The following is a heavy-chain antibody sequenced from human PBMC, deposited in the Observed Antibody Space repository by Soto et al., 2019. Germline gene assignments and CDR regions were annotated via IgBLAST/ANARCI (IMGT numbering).Heavy chain of an antibody. V-gene: IGHV3-30-3*01. CDR2: ISYDGSNK. J-gene: IGHJ6*02. Sequence: GGSLRLSCAASGFTFSSYAMHWVRQAPGKGLEWVAVISYDGSNKYYADSVKGRFTISRDNSKNTLYLQMNSLRAEDTAAYYCARVGVAAALYYYYGMDVWGQGTTVTVSS. D-gene: IGHD6-13*01. CDR1: GFTFSSYA. CDR3: ARVGVAAALYYYYGMDV.